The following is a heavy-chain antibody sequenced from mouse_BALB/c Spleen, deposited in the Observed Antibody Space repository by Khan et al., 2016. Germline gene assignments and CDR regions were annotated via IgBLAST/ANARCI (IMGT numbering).Heavy chain of an antibody. Sequence: EVELVESGGGLVQPGGSLRLSCATSGFTFTDYYMTWVRQPPGKALEWLGFIRNKANGYKTEYSASVQGRFTISRDNSQSILYLQMNTLRAEDSATYYCARDGDYSPFAYWGQGTLITASA. CDR1: GFTFTDYY. CDR3: ARDGDYSPFAY. V-gene: IGHV7-3*02. J-gene: IGHJ3*01. CDR2: IRNKANGYKT. D-gene: IGHD1-1*01.